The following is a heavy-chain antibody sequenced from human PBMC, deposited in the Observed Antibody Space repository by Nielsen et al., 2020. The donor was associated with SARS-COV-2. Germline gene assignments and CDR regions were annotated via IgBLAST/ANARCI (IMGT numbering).Heavy chain of an antibody. CDR3: TKAGYCSGGSCYYFDY. V-gene: IGHV3-73*01. Sequence: WIRQPPGKGLEWVGRIRSKANSYATAYAASVKGRFTISRDDSKNTAYLQMNSLKTEDTAVYYCTKAGYCSGGSCYYFDYWGQGTLVTVSS. CDR2: IRSKANSYAT. D-gene: IGHD2-15*01. J-gene: IGHJ4*02.